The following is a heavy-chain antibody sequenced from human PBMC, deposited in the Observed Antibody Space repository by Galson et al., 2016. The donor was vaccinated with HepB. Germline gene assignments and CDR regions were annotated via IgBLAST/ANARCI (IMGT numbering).Heavy chain of an antibody. CDR1: GFTFNSYW. CDR2: IKQDGSEK. V-gene: IGHV3-7*03. Sequence: SLRLPCAASGFTFNSYWMNWVRQAPGKGLEWVANIKQDGSEKYYLNSVRGRFTISRDNAKNSLYLTMNSLRAEDTAVYYCARDGRYFDWLLSPIFDSWGQGTLVTVSS. J-gene: IGHJ4*02. D-gene: IGHD3-9*01. CDR3: ARDGRYFDWLLSPIFDS.